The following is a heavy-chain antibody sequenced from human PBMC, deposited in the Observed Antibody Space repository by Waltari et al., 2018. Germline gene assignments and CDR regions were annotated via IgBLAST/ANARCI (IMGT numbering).Heavy chain of an antibody. CDR1: GCYISSGSYY. Sequence: QVQLQESGPGLVKPSQTLSLTCTVSGCYISSGSYYWSWIRQPAGKGLEWLGRISTSGSTNDKPCTKSRVTISVETSKNQFALKLSSVTAADTAVYYCARGLGRGQWLDYFDYWGQGTLVTVSS. J-gene: IGHJ4*02. V-gene: IGHV4-61*02. CDR3: ARGLGRGQWLDYFDY. CDR2: ISTSGST. D-gene: IGHD6-19*01.